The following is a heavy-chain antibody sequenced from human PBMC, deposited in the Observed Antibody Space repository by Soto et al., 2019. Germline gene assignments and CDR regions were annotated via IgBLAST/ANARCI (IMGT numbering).Heavy chain of an antibody. CDR3: ARDIVVPAAISGPFDY. CDR2: ISYDGSKK. CDR1: GFTFSSYA. V-gene: IGHV3-30-3*01. Sequence: QVQLVESGGGVVQPGRSLRLSCAASGFTFSSYAMHWVRQAPGKGLGRVALISYDGSKKSYADSVNGRITISRDNSKNTLYLQMNSLRAEDTAVYYCARDIVVPAAISGPFDYWGQGTLVTVSS. J-gene: IGHJ4*02. D-gene: IGHD2-2*02.